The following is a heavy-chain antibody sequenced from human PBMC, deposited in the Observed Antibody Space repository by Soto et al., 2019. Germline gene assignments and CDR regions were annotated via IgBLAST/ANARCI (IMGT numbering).Heavy chain of an antibody. V-gene: IGHV4-4*02. CDR3: ARSITGTTFDP. CDR1: GDSINSSQW. J-gene: IGHJ5*02. Sequence: KSSETLSLTCAVSGDSINSSQWWDWVRQPPGKGLEWIGQISHSGSTYYNPSLKSRVTISVDRSKNQFSLKLSSVTAADTAVYYCARSITGTTFDPWGQGTLVTVSS. CDR2: ISHSGST. D-gene: IGHD1-7*01.